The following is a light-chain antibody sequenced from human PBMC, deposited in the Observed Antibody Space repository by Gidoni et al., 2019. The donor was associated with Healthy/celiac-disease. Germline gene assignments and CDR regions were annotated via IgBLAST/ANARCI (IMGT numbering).Light chain of an antibody. CDR2: DAS. J-gene: IGKJ1*01. CDR3: QQRSNSWT. Sequence: EIVLTPSPATLSLSPGERATLSCRASQSVSSYLAWYQQKPGQAPRLLIYDASNRATGIPARFSGSGSGTDFTLTISSLEPEDFAVYYCQQRSNSWTFGQXTKVEIK. CDR1: QSVSSY. V-gene: IGKV3-11*01.